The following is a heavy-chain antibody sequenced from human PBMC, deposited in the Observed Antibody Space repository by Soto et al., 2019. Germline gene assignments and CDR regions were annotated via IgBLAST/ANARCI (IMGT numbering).Heavy chain of an antibody. D-gene: IGHD5-12*01. CDR1: GFIFDNHA. V-gene: IGHV3-9*01. CDR2: VTWNSVAT. Sequence: HPGGSLRLSCTASGFIFDNHAMHWVRQAPGKGLEWVAGVTWNSVATGYADSVKGRFTISRDNAENSLYLQMNSLRADDTAVYYCARIGGYNLGYYFDFWGPGTLVTVSS. J-gene: IGHJ4*02. CDR3: ARIGGYNLGYYFDF.